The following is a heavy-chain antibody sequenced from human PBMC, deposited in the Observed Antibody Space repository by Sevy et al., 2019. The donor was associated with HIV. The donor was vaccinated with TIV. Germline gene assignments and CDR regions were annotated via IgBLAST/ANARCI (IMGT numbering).Heavy chain of an antibody. CDR1: GYPFSSYG. Sequence: ASVKVSCKASGYPFSSYGISWVRQAPGQGLEWMGWISADSSNSNYAQNLQGRVTMTTDTSTSTAYMELRSLRFDDTAVYYCARDLGGYGGNSIDYWGQGTLVTVSS. CDR2: ISADSSNS. D-gene: IGHD2-21*02. V-gene: IGHV1-18*01. J-gene: IGHJ4*02. CDR3: ARDLGGYGGNSIDY.